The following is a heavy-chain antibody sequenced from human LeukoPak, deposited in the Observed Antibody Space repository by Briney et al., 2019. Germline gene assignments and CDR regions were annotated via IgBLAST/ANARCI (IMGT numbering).Heavy chain of an antibody. V-gene: IGHV4-34*01. J-gene: IGHJ5*02. Sequence: SETLSLTCAVYGGSFSDSYWSWIRQPPGKGLEWIGEINHSGSTNYNPSLKSRVTISVDTSKNQFSLKLTSVTAADTAIYYCASVRGYSSGWYASGFDPWGQGTLVTVSS. CDR2: INHSGST. CDR1: GGSFSDSY. CDR3: ASVRGYSSGWYASGFDP. D-gene: IGHD6-19*01.